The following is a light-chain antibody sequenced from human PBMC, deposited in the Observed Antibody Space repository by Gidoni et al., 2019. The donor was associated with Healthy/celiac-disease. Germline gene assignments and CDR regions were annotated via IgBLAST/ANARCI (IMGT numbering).Light chain of an antibody. Sequence: QTVVTQEPSLTVSPGGTVTLACASSSGPVTSDFFPNWFQQKPGQAPRALIYSTDIRHSWTPARFSGSLLGGKAVLTLSSAQPEDDAEYYCLLYYNAAWVFGGGTKLTVL. J-gene: IGLJ3*02. V-gene: IGLV7-43*01. CDR3: LLYYNAAWV. CDR2: STD. CDR1: SGPVTSDFF.